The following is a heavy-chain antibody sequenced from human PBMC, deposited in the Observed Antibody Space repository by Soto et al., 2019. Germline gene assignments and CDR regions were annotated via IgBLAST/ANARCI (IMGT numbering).Heavy chain of an antibody. D-gene: IGHD6-6*01. Sequence: GESLKISCKGSGYSFTSYWIGWVRQMPGKGLEWLGIIYPGDSDTRYSPSFQGQVTISADKSISTAYLQWSSLKASDTAMYYCASASIAARGYFDYWGQGTLVTVSS. V-gene: IGHV5-51*01. CDR3: ASASIAARGYFDY. CDR2: IYPGDSDT. CDR1: GYSFTSYW. J-gene: IGHJ4*02.